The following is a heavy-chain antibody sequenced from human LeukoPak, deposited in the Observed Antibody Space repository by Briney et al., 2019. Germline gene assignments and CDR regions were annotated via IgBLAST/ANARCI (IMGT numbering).Heavy chain of an antibody. Sequence: SETLSLTCAVYDGSLSGYYWSWIRQPPGKGLEWIGEINHYGSTNYNPSLKSRVTILVDTSKKQISLKLSSVTAADTAVYYCGGGIAVAGLVWGQGTMVTVSS. D-gene: IGHD6-19*01. J-gene: IGHJ3*01. CDR3: GGGIAVAGLV. CDR1: DGSLSGYY. V-gene: IGHV4-34*01. CDR2: INHYGST.